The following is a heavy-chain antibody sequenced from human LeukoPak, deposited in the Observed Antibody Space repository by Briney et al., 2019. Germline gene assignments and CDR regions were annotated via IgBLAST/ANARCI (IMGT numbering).Heavy chain of an antibody. CDR1: GGPISSGGYY. D-gene: IGHD2-2*01. V-gene: IGHV4-31*03. J-gene: IGHJ5*02. Sequence: SETLSLTCTVSGGPISSGGYYWSWIRQHPGKGLEWIGYIYYSGSTYYNPSLKSRVTISVDTSKNQFSLKLSSVTAADTAVHYCAREDRTSPCWFDPWGQGTLVTVSS. CDR3: AREDRTSPCWFDP. CDR2: IYYSGST.